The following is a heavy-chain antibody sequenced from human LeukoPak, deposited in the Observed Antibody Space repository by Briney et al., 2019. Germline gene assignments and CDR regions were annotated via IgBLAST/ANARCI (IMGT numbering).Heavy chain of an antibody. CDR3: ARVGSGYYKSYYYYMDV. Sequence: GGSLRLSCAASGFTFRTYSMSWVRQAPGKGLEWVSSISDNSYWIYYADSVEGRFIISRDNAKNSLYLHMNSLRAEDTAVYYCARVGSGYYKSYYYYMDVWGKGTTVTVSS. CDR1: GFTFRTYS. J-gene: IGHJ6*03. CDR2: ISDNSYWI. V-gene: IGHV3-21*01. D-gene: IGHD3-3*01.